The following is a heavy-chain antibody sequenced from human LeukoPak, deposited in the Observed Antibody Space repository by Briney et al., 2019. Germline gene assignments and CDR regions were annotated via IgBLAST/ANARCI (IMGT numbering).Heavy chain of an antibody. D-gene: IGHD6-19*01. V-gene: IGHV4-59*08. J-gene: IGHJ5*02. CDR2: IYYSGST. CDR3: ARLPAVAGYNWFDP. Sequence: PSETLSLTCTVSGGSVSSYYWSWIRQPPGKGLGWIGYIYYSGSTNYNPSLKSRVTISVDTSKNQFSLKLSSVTAADTAVYYCARLPAVAGYNWFDPWGQGTLVTVSS. CDR1: GGSVSSYY.